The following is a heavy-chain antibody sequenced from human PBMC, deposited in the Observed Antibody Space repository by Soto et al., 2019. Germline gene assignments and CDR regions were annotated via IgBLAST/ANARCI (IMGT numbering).Heavy chain of an antibody. Sequence: QVQLRESGPGLVKPSETLSLTCNVSGASITAFYWSWIRQTPGKGLEWIGYKSYTGSTNYNPSLKSRVTILVETSKNSFSLTLSSVTAADTAVYYCARDPELHGLDHWGQGTLVTVSS. CDR1: GASITAFY. D-gene: IGHD2-21*01. CDR3: ARDPELHGLDH. CDR2: KSYTGST. V-gene: IGHV4-59*01. J-gene: IGHJ4*02.